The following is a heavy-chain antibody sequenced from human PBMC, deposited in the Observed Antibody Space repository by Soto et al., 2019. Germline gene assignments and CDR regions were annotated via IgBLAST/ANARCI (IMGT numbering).Heavy chain of an antibody. J-gene: IGHJ3*02. Sequence: PGGSLRLSCAASEFTFSDYAMHWVRQAPGKGLEWVAVISDDGDKVFYADSMKDRLTISRDNSKSTLFLQLTSLGPEDTALYYCARAHYHDSSGPNGHAFDIWGQGTLVTVS. CDR3: ARAHYHDSSGPNGHAFDI. V-gene: IGHV3-30-3*01. CDR2: ISDDGDKV. D-gene: IGHD3-22*01. CDR1: EFTFSDYA.